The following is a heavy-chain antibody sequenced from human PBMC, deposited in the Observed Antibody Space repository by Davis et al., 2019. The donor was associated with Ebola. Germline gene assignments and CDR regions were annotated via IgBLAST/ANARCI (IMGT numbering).Heavy chain of an antibody. CDR3: AKESYSNYFFYYYGMDV. Sequence: GESLKISCAASGFTFSSYWMHWVRQAPGKGLEWVAVISYDGSNKYYADSVKGRFTISRDNSKNSLYLQMNSLRTEDTALYYCAKESYSNYFFYYYGMDVWGQGTTVTVSS. V-gene: IGHV3-30*18. CDR2: ISYDGSNK. J-gene: IGHJ6*02. D-gene: IGHD4-11*01. CDR1: GFTFSSYW.